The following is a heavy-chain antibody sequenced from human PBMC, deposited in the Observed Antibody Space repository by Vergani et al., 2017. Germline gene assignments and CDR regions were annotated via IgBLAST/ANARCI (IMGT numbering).Heavy chain of an antibody. D-gene: IGHD4-17*01. V-gene: IGHV1-18*04. Sequence: QVQLVQSGAEVKKPGASVKISCKASGYTFTNYYMYWLRQAPGQGLEWMGWISAYNGNTNYAQKLQGRVTMTTDTSTSTAYMELRSLRSDDTAVYYCARGGRGEVYGDHGSTFDYWGQGTLVTVSS. CDR1: GYTFTNYY. CDR3: ARGGRGEVYGDHGSTFDY. J-gene: IGHJ4*02. CDR2: ISAYNGNT.